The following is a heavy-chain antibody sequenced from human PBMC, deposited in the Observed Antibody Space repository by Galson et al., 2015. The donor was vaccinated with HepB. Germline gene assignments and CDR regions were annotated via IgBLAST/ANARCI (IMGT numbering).Heavy chain of an antibody. CDR3: ARGGSYSSLDY. D-gene: IGHD6-13*01. V-gene: IGHV3-21*01. CDR2: ISSSSSSI. CDR1: GFTFSSYS. J-gene: IGHJ4*02. Sequence: SLRLSCAASGFTFSSYSMNWVRQAPGKGLEWVSSISSSSSSIYYADSVKGRFTISRDNAKNSLHLQMNSLRAEHTAVYYCARGGSYSSLDYWGQGTPVTVSS.